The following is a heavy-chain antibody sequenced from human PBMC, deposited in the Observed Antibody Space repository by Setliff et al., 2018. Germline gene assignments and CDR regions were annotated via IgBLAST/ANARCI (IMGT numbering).Heavy chain of an antibody. Sequence: SQTLSLTCSVSGASISNYYWSWIRQPPGKGLEWIGYIYSSGSTNYNPSLKSRVAISRDTSTNQLSLELRSVTAADTAVYYCAREPTRTGGFYYLDVWGEGTTVTVSS. J-gene: IGHJ6*03. CDR1: GASISNYY. CDR2: IYSSGST. V-gene: IGHV4-4*08. D-gene: IGHD2-2*01. CDR3: AREPTRTGGFYYLDV.